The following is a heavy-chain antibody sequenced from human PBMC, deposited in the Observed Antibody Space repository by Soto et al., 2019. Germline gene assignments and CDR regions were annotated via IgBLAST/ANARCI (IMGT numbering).Heavy chain of an antibody. CDR1: GFTVSSNY. V-gene: IGHV3-53*01. CDR2: IYSGGDT. D-gene: IGHD3-10*01. J-gene: IGHJ4*02. CDR3: ARGLGGSYFIAY. Sequence: GGSLRLSCAASGFTVSSNYMSWVRKTPGKGLEWVSVIYSGGDTYYADSVKGRFTISRDNPKSSLYLQMNSLRAEDTAIYYCARGLGGSYFIAYWGQGTLVTVSS.